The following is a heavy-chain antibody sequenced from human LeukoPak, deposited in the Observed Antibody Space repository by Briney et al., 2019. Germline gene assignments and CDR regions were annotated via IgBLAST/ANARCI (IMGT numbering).Heavy chain of an antibody. D-gene: IGHD2-15*01. J-gene: IGHJ1*01. CDR1: GFSFSSYP. V-gene: IGHV3-30*07. Sequence: GGSLRLSCAASGFSFSSYPMHWVRQAPGKGLEWVAVVSEDGNKIFDADFVKGRFTISRDNSKNTLYLQMNSLRAEDTAVYYCASTLPYCSDDDCALGGQGTLVTVSS. CDR3: ASTLPYCSDDDCAL. CDR2: VSEDGNKI.